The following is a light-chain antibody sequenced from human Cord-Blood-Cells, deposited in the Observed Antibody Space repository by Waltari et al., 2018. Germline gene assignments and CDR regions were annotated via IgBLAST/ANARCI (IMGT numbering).Light chain of an antibody. CDR1: QRVSSY. J-gene: IGKJ2*01. CDR3: QQRGNWPYT. V-gene: IGKV3-11*01. Sequence: EIVLTQSPATLSLSPGERATLPCRASQRVSSYLAWYQQKPGQAPRLLIYDASNRATGIPARFSGSGSGTDFTLTISSLEPEDFAVYYCQQRGNWPYTFGQGTKLEIK. CDR2: DAS.